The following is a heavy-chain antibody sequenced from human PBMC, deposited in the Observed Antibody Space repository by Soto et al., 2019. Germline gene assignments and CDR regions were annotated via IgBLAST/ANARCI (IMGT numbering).Heavy chain of an antibody. V-gene: IGHV1-3*01. CDR2: INAGNGNT. CDR1: GYTFTSYA. D-gene: IGHD2-2*01. CDR3: AGEPAAMVRRYAFDI. J-gene: IGHJ3*02. Sequence: QVQLVQSGAEVKKPGASVKVSCKASGYTFTSYAMHWVRQAPGQRLEWMGWINAGNGNTKYSQKFQGRITITRDTSASTAYMELSSLRSEDTAVYYCAGEPAAMVRRYAFDIWGQGTMVTVSS.